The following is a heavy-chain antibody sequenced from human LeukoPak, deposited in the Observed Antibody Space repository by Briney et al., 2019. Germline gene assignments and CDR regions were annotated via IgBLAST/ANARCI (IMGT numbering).Heavy chain of an antibody. Sequence: ASVKVSCKASGYTFTSYDINWVQQATGQGLEWMGWMNPNSGNTAYAQKFQGRVTMTRNTSISAAYMELSSLRSEDTAVYYCARGVLVFANDYWGQGTLVTVSS. CDR1: GYTFTSYD. CDR3: ARGVLVFANDY. CDR2: MNPNSGNT. V-gene: IGHV1-8*01. J-gene: IGHJ4*02. D-gene: IGHD2-21*01.